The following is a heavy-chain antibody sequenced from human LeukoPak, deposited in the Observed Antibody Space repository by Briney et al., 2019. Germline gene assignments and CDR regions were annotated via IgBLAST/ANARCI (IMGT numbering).Heavy chain of an antibody. Sequence: ASVKVSCKASGYTFTGYYMHWVRQAPGQGLEWMGRINPNSGGTNYAQKFQGRVTMTRDTSISTAYMELSRLRSDDTAVYYCARAAVGAIGLFDYWGQGTLVTVSS. J-gene: IGHJ4*02. D-gene: IGHD1-26*01. CDR2: INPNSGGT. V-gene: IGHV1-2*06. CDR3: ARAAVGAIGLFDY. CDR1: GYTFTGYY.